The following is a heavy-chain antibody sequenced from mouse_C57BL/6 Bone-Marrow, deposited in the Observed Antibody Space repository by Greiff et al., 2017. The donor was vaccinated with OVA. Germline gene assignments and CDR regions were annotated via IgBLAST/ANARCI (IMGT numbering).Heavy chain of an antibody. D-gene: IGHD1-1*01. V-gene: IGHV5-6*01. CDR2: ISSGGSYT. CDR1: GFTFSSYG. Sequence: VKPGGSLKLSCAASGFTFSSYGMSWVRQTPDKRLEWVATISSGGSYTYYPDSVKGRFTISRDNAKNTLYLQMSSLKSEDTAMYYCARHGDYGSFFDYWGQGTTLTVSS. J-gene: IGHJ2*01. CDR3: ARHGDYGSFFDY.